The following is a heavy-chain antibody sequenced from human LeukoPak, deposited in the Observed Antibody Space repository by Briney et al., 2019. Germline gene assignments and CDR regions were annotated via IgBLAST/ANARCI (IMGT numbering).Heavy chain of an antibody. Sequence: PGGSLRLSCAASGFTFSSYAMSWVRQAPGKGLEWVSAISGSGGSTYYADSVKGRFTISRDNSKNTLYLQMNSLRAEDTAVYYCARPFSFRGTYYYDSSPRGGFDYWGQGTLVTVSS. CDR3: ARPFSFRGTYYYDSSPRGGFDY. CDR1: GFTFSSYA. D-gene: IGHD3-22*01. CDR2: ISGSGGST. V-gene: IGHV3-23*01. J-gene: IGHJ4*02.